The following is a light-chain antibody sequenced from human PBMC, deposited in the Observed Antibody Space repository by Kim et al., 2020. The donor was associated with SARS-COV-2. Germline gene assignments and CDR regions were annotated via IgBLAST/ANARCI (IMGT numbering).Light chain of an antibody. J-gene: IGLJ2*01. CDR2: EGS. CDR1: SSDVGNYNL. Sequence: GQSITISCSGTSSDVGNYNLVSWYQQHPDKAPKLIIYEGSKRPSGVSNRFSGSKSGNTASLTISGLQAEDEGVYYCCSYAGSTSLVFGGGTQLTVL. V-gene: IGLV2-23*01. CDR3: CSYAGSTSLV.